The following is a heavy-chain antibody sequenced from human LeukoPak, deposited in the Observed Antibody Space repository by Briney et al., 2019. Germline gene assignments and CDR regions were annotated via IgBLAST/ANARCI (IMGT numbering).Heavy chain of an antibody. J-gene: IGHJ4*02. CDR2: INPNSGGK. D-gene: IGHD6-13*01. Sequence: ASVKVSCKASGYTFTGYYMHWVRQAPGQGLEWMGWINPNSGGKNYAQKFQGRVTMTRDTSISTAYMELSRLRSDDTAVYYCARGGSSSWYSSGSYWGQGTLVTVSS. CDR1: GYTFTGYY. CDR3: ARGGSSSWYSSGSY. V-gene: IGHV1-2*02.